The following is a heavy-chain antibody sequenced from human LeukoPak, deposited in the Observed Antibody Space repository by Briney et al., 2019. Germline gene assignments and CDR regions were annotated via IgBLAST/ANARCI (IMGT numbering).Heavy chain of an antibody. CDR2: INPATGAT. D-gene: IGHD5-12*01. J-gene: IGHJ4*02. CDR1: GYTFTDYY. CDR3: ARDTRRGYTGYDMPGD. Sequence: ASVKVPCKASGYTFTDYYIHWVRQAPGQGLEWIGWINPATGATQFAQKFQGRVPLTRDTSSSTTYMDLNRLTSDDTAVYFCARDTRRGYTGYDMPGDWGQGTLVIVSS. V-gene: IGHV1-2*02.